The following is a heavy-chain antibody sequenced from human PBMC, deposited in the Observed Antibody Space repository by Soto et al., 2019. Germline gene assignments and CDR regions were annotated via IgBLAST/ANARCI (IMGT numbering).Heavy chain of an antibody. CDR2: ISYDGSNK. D-gene: IGHD3-3*01. CDR3: AKDKMGYDFGSGYYVYYYYGMDV. CDR1: GFTFSSYG. J-gene: IGHJ6*02. V-gene: IGHV3-30*18. Sequence: GGSLRLSCAASGFTFSSYGMHWVRQAPGKGLEWVAVISYDGSNKYYADSVKGRFTISRDNSKNTLYLQMNSLRAEDTAVYYCAKDKMGYDFGSGYYVYYYYGMDVWGQGTTVTVSS.